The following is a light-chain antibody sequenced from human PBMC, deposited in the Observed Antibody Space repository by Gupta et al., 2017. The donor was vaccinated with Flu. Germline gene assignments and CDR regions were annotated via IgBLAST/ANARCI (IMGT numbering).Light chain of an antibody. Sequence: EIVLTQSPGTLSFSPGESATRSCRASQSLRSTFLAWYQQTPGQPPRLVIYGASSRATGIPARFSGSGSGTDFTLIIIRREDEDVAVYYGHLHGTSIAFGHGTKVDIK. V-gene: IGKV3-20*01. CDR1: QSLRSTF. J-gene: IGKJ3*01. CDR2: GAS. CDR3: HLHGTSIA.